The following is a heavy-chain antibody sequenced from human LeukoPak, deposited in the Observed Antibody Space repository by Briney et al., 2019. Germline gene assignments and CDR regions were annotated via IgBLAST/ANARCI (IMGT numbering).Heavy chain of an antibody. D-gene: IGHD6-13*01. Sequence: PSETLSLTCTVSGYSISSGYYWGWIRQPPGKGLEWIGSIYYSGSTYYNPSLKSRVTISVDTSKNQFSLKLSSVTAADTAVYYCARRTIAAAPHFDYWGQGTLVTVSS. CDR2: IYYSGST. CDR1: GYSISSGYY. J-gene: IGHJ4*02. CDR3: ARRTIAAAPHFDY. V-gene: IGHV4-38-2*02.